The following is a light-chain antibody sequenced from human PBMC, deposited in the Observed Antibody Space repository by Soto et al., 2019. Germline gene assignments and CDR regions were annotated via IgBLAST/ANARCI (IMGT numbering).Light chain of an antibody. Sequence: QSVLTQPPSVSAAPGQKGTISCSGSSSNIGNNHVSWHQQVPGTAPKPLIFENNKRPSGIPDRFSGSKSGTSATLGITGLQTGDEADYYCGTWDSSLSAWVFGGGTKLTVL. CDR3: GTWDSSLSAWV. J-gene: IGLJ3*02. V-gene: IGLV1-51*02. CDR1: SSNIGNNH. CDR2: ENN.